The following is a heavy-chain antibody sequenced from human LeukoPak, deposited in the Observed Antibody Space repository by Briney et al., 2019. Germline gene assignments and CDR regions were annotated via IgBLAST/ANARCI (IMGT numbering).Heavy chain of an antibody. V-gene: IGHV1-18*01. CDR2: ISGNNDNP. Sequence: ASVKVSCKASGYTFSNFGISWVRQAPGQGLEWMGWISGNNDNPNYGQKFQGRFTVTTDSSTNTAYMELRNLRSDDTAVYYCAGDGTSTDDYWGQGTLVTVSS. CDR3: AGDGTSTDDY. J-gene: IGHJ4*02. D-gene: IGHD2-2*01. CDR1: GYTFSNFG.